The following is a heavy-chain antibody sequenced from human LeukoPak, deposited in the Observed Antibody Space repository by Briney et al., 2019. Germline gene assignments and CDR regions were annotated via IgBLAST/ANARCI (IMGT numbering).Heavy chain of an antibody. J-gene: IGHJ6*03. CDR3: ARVTYYYYYMDV. CDR2: ISSSSSTI. V-gene: IGHV3-48*04. Sequence: GGSLRLSCAASGFTFSGHSMTWVRQAPGKGLEWVSYISSSSSTIYYADSVKGRFTISRDNAKNSLYLQMNSLRAEDTAVYYCARVTYYYYYMDVWGKGTTVTVSS. CDR1: GFTFSGHS.